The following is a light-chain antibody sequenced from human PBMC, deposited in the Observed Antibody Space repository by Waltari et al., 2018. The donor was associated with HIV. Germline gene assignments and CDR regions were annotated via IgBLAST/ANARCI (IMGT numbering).Light chain of an antibody. CDR3: GTWDNTLSAVV. CDR2: DNN. Sequence: QSVLTQPPSMSAAPGQRVTISCPGSSPNLGNNFVSWYQQLPGTAPKLLIYDNNKRLSGIPDRFSGSVSGTSATLGITGLQTGDEADYYCGTWDNTLSAVVFGGGTKLAVL. J-gene: IGLJ2*01. CDR1: SPNLGNNF. V-gene: IGLV1-51*01.